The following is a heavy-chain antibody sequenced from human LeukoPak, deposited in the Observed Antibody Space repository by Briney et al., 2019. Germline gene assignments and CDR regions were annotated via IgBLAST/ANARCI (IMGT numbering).Heavy chain of an antibody. V-gene: IGHV3-23*01. CDR1: GFTFSSYA. Sequence: GGSLRLSCAASGFTFSSYAMSWVRQAPGKGLEWVSAISGSGGSTYYADSVRGRFTISRDTSKNTLYLQMNSLRAEDTAVYYCARGAGSYGGFDYWGQGTLVTVSS. J-gene: IGHJ4*02. CDR2: ISGSGGST. CDR3: ARGAGSYGGFDY. D-gene: IGHD1-26*01.